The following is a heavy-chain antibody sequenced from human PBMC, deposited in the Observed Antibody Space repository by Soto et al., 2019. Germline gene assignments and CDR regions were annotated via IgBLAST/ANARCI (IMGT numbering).Heavy chain of an antibody. V-gene: IGHV3-33*01. D-gene: IGHD6-6*01. CDR2: IWYDGSNK. J-gene: IGHJ4*02. CDR1: GFTFSSYG. CDR3: ARSRQLGTHFDY. Sequence: GSLRLSCAASGFTFSSYGMHWVRQAPGKGLEWVAVIWYDGSNKYYADSVKGRFTISRDNSKNTLYLQMNSLRAEDTAVYYCARSRQLGTHFDYWGQGTLVTVSS.